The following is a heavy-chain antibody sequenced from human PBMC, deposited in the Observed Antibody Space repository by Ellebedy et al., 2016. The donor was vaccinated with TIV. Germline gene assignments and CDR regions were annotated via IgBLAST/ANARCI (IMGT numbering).Heavy chain of an antibody. Sequence: SETLSLXCAVYGGSFSGYYWSWIRQPPGKGLEWIGEINHSGSTNYNPSLKSRVTISVDTSKNQFSLKLSSVTAADTAVYYCARLGYCSSTSCYFGNYYYYYYMDVWGKGTTVTVSS. V-gene: IGHV4-34*01. CDR2: INHSGST. D-gene: IGHD2-2*01. CDR1: GGSFSGYY. J-gene: IGHJ6*03. CDR3: ARLGYCSSTSCYFGNYYYYYYMDV.